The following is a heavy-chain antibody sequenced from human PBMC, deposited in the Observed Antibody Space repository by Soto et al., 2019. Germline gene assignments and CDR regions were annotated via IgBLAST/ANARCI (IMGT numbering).Heavy chain of an antibody. V-gene: IGHV4-38-2*01. CDR2: IYDSGST. J-gene: IGHJ4*02. CDR1: CYSISSGYY. CDR3: ARADYYGSGSFYNYEY. D-gene: IGHD3-10*01. Sequence: SETLSLTCAVSCYSISSGYYWGWIRQPPGKGLAWIGNIYDSGSTYYNPSLKSRVTISVDTSKSQFSLKLSSVTAADTAVYYCARADYYGSGSFYNYEYWGQGYLVTVSS.